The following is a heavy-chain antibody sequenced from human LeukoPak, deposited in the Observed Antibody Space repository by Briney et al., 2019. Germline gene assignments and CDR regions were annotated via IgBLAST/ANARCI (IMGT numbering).Heavy chain of an antibody. V-gene: IGHV3-48*03. Sequence: QAGGSLRLSCAASGFTFSSYEMNWVRQAPGKGLEWVSYISSSGSTIYCADSVEGRFTISRDNAKNSLYLQMNSLRAEDTAVYYCARVSYYDFWSGYSLDYWGQGTLVTVSS. CDR3: ARVSYYDFWSGYSLDY. D-gene: IGHD3-3*01. J-gene: IGHJ4*02. CDR2: ISSSGSTI. CDR1: GFTFSSYE.